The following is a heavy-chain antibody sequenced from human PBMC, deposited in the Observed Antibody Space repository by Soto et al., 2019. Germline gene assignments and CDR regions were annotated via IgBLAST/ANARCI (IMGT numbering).Heavy chain of an antibody. CDR1: GGTFSTYA. D-gene: IGHD5-18*01. CDR3: ASGIQLWLRRINNGYSG. CDR2: IIPMFGTA. J-gene: IGHJ4*02. V-gene: IGHV1-69*12. Sequence: QVQLVQSGAEVKKPESLVKVSCKASGGTFSTYAISWVRQAPGQGLEWMGGIIPMFGTANYAQRFQDRVTITADESTNTVYMELSSLRSEDTAVYFCASGIQLWLRRINNGYSGWGQGTLVTVSS.